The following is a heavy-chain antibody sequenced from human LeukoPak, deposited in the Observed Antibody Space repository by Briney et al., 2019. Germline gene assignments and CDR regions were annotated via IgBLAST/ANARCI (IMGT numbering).Heavy chain of an antibody. CDR2: IYYGGST. CDR1: GGSISSYY. J-gene: IGHJ4*02. D-gene: IGHD6-19*01. V-gene: IGHV4-59*08. CDR3: ARAVAGTYFDY. Sequence: SETLSLTCTVSGGSISSYYWSWIRQPPGKGPEWIGYIYYGGSTNYNPSLKSRVTISVDTSKNQFSLKLSSVTAADTAVYYCARAVAGTYFDYWGQGTLVTVSS.